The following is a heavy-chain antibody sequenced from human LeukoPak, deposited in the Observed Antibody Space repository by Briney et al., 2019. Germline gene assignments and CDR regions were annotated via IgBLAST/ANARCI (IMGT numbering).Heavy chain of an antibody. Sequence: PSETLSLTCAVSGGSISSGGYSWSWIRQPPGKGLEWIGYIYHSGSTYYNPSLKSRVTISVDRSKNQFSLKLSSVTAADTAVYYCARVHCSGGSCYGWRYFDLWGRGTLVTVSS. CDR2: IYHSGST. J-gene: IGHJ2*01. CDR1: GGSISSGGYS. CDR3: ARVHCSGGSCYGWRYFDL. V-gene: IGHV4-30-2*01. D-gene: IGHD2-15*01.